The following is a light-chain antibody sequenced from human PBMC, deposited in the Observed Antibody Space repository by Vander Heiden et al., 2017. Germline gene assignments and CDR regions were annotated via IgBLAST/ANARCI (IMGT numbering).Light chain of an antibody. CDR3: QQYESYWT. Sequence: DIQMTPPPSTLSAYLGDRVIITCRASQNINKWLAWFQQKPGKAPKLLIYKASSLESGVPSRFSGSGSGTEFTLTITSLQPEDFATYFCQQYESYWTFGQGTKVEIK. V-gene: IGKV1-5*03. CDR2: KAS. J-gene: IGKJ1*01. CDR1: QNINKW.